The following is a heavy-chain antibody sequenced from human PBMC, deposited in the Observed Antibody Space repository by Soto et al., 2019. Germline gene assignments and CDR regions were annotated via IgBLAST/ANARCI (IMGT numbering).Heavy chain of an antibody. CDR3: ARDRLNILTGYPYYYYGMDV. Sequence: NPSETLSLTCTVSGGSISSGGYYWSWIRQHPGKGLEWIGYIYYSGSTYYNPSLKSRVTISVDTSKNQFSLKLSSVTAADTAVYYCARDRLNILTGYPYYYYGMDVWGQGTTVTVSS. CDR2: IYYSGST. D-gene: IGHD3-9*01. J-gene: IGHJ6*02. V-gene: IGHV4-31*03. CDR1: GGSISSGGYY.